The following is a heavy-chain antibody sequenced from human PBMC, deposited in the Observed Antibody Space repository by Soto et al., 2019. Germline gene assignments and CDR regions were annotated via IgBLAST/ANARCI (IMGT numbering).Heavy chain of an antibody. V-gene: IGHV3-30*04. D-gene: IGHD6-6*01. CDR1: GFTFSSYA. CDR2: ISYDGSNK. J-gene: IGHJ4*02. Sequence: GGSLRLSCAASGFTFSSYAMHWVRQAPGKGLEWVAVISYDGSNKYYADSVKGRFTISRDNSKNTLYLQMNSLRAEDTSVYYCARVEYSSYSFDYWGQGTLVTVSS. CDR3: ARVEYSSYSFDY.